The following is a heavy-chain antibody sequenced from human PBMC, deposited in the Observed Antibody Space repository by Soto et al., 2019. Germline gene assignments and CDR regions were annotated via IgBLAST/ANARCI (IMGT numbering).Heavy chain of an antibody. CDR3: ERPWGIVVPGQGLAC. D-gene: IGHD6-19*01. V-gene: IGHV6-1*01. Sequence: QTLSLTCAISGDSVSSNTATWNWIRQSPSRCLEWLGRTYYKSKWYTDSAISVKSRIVINPDTSKNQISLQLKSVTPEDEDVYYCERPWGIVVPGQGLACCAQRTLVTVSS. J-gene: IGHJ4*02. CDR2: TYYKSKWYT. CDR1: GDSVSSNTAT.